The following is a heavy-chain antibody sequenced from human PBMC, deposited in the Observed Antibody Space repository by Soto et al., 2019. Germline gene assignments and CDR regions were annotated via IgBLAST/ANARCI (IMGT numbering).Heavy chain of an antibody. CDR1: GYTFTSYG. CDR3: ARVKYSPPYYCYYGRDV. CDR2: ISAYNGNT. J-gene: IGHJ6*02. V-gene: IGHV1-18*01. Sequence: QVQLVQSGAEVKKPGASVKVSCKASGYTFTSYGISWVRQAPGQGLEWMGWISAYNGNTNYAQKLQGRVTMTTDTSTSTAYMELRSLRSDDTAVYYCARVKYSPPYYCYYGRDVWGQGTTVTVSS. D-gene: IGHD5-18*01.